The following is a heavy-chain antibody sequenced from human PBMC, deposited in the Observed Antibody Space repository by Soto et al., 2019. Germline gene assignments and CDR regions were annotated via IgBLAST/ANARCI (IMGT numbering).Heavy chain of an antibody. CDR1: GFSFSSYA. V-gene: IGHV3-23*01. J-gene: IGHJ4*02. D-gene: IGHD5-12*01. CDR3: AKGSIEYRASVDN. CDR2: ISDRGGSL. Sequence: EVQLLESGGGLVQPGGSLRLSCAASGFSFSSYAMVWVRQAPGKGLEWVSVISDRGGSLYFADSVKGRFTISRDNPKNVLSLEMNSLRAEDTATYCCAKGSIEYRASVDNWGQGTLVVVSS.